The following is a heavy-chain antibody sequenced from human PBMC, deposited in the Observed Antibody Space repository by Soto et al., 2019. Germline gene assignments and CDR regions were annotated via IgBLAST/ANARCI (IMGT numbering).Heavy chain of an antibody. Sequence: GESLKISCKGSGYSFTSYWISWVRQMPGKGLEWMGRIDPSDSYTNYSPSFQGHVTISADKSISTAYLQWSSLKASDTAMYYCARLIGEAVANYYNYGMDVWGQGTTVTVPS. CDR1: GYSFTSYW. CDR3: ARLIGEAVANYYNYGMDV. D-gene: IGHD6-19*01. CDR2: IDPSDSYT. J-gene: IGHJ6*02. V-gene: IGHV5-10-1*01.